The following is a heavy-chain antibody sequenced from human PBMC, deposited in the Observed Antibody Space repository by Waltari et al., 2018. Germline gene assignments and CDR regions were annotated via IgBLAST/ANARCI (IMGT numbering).Heavy chain of an antibody. J-gene: IGHJ4*02. D-gene: IGHD6-6*01. CDR2: IYYSGST. Sequence: QLQLQESGPGLVKPSETLSLTCTVSGGSISSSSYYWGWIRQPPGKGLEWIGSIYYSGSTYYNPSLKSRVTISVDTSKNQFSLKLSSVTAADTAVYYCARGVYSSSAIFDYWGQGTLVTVSS. V-gene: IGHV4-39*07. CDR3: ARGVYSSSAIFDY. CDR1: GGSISSSSYY.